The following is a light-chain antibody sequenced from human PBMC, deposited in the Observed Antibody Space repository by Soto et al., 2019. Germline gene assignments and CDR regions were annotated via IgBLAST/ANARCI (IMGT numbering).Light chain of an antibody. CDR1: SGRSNYA. CDR2: LNSDGSH. V-gene: IGLV4-69*01. Sequence: QSVLTQSPSASASLGASVKLTCTLSSGRSNYAIAWHQQQSEKSPRYLMKLNSDGSHSKGDGIPDRFSCSSSGAERYLTISSLQSEDEADYYCQTWGSGIVVFGGGTKLTVL. J-gene: IGLJ2*01. CDR3: QTWGSGIVV.